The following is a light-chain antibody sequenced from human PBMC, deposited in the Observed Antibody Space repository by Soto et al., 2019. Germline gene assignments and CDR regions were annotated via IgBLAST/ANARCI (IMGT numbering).Light chain of an antibody. CDR1: SSDVGGYNY. CDR3: SSYTTSNTRQIV. Sequence: QSALTQPASVSGSPGQSITISCTGTSSDVGGYNYVSWYQHHPGKAPKLMIYDVSNRPLGVSNRFSGSKSGNTASLTISGLQPEDEADYYCSSYTTSNTRQIVLGTGTKVTVL. J-gene: IGLJ1*01. CDR2: DVS. V-gene: IGLV2-14*03.